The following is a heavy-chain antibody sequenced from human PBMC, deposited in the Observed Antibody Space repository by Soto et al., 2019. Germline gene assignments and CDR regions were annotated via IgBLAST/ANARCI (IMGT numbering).Heavy chain of an antibody. D-gene: IGHD1-20*01. J-gene: IGHJ4*02. Sequence: QVHLQESGPGLVKPSETLSLTCTAAGGSINNHYWSWIRQPPGKGLEWIGYIYYTGSTNYNPSLKSRVTMSVDTSKNQFSLNLTSLTAADTAIYYCARDNWYSEYWGQGTLVTVSS. CDR3: ARDNWYSEY. CDR1: GGSINNHY. CDR2: IYYTGST. V-gene: IGHV4-59*11.